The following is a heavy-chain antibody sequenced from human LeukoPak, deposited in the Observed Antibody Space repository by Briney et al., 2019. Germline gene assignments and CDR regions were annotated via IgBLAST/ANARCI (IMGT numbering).Heavy chain of an antibody. CDR2: INWNGGST. CDR3: ARLVVVAATLYYFDY. Sequence: GGSLRLSCAASGFTFDDYGISWVRQAPGKGLEWVSGINWNGGSTGYADSVKGRFTISRDNAKNSLYLQMDSLRAEDTALYYCARLVVVAATLYYFDYWGQGTLVTVSS. CDR1: GFTFDDYG. V-gene: IGHV3-20*04. J-gene: IGHJ4*02. D-gene: IGHD2-15*01.